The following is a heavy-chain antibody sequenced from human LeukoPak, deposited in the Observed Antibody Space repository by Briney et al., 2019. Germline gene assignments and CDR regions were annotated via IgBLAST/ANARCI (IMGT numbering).Heavy chain of an antibody. CDR1: GLNFSKYD. D-gene: IGHD2-15*01. J-gene: IGHJ4*02. CDR3: AKEGGGYCRGTSC. Sequence: PGGSLRLSCVASGLNFSKYDMTWVRQAPGKGLEWVVGISGSGDRTYYADSVKGRFTISRDNSKNILYLQMNSLRVEDMAIYYCAKEGGGYCRGTSCWGQGTLVTVSS. V-gene: IGHV3-23*01. CDR2: ISGSGDRT.